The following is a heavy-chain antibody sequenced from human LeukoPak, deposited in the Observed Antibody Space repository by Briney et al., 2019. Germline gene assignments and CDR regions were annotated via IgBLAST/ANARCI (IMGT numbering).Heavy chain of an antibody. J-gene: IGHJ4*02. V-gene: IGHV5-51*01. CDR2: IYPGNSDT. Sequence: GESLKISCKISGDRLTNNWIGWVRQVPGKGLEWLGLIYPGNSDTRYSPFSQGQVTFSVDTSISTAYLHWGGLKASDTAMYYCARFALTSSLDYWGQGTLVTVSS. D-gene: IGHD6-13*01. CDR1: GDRLTNNW. CDR3: ARFALTSSLDY.